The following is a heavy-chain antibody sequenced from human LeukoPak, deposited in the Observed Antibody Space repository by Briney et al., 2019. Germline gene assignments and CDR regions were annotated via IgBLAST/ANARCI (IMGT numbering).Heavy chain of an antibody. CDR2: IWCEGSNK. J-gene: IGHJ6*03. Sequence: GVSQRLLCAAWGYTHSILDVLGAPQAPGKALVGVTDIWCEGSNKYYADAVRGRFTISRDNSKNTLYLQMNSLRAEDTAVYYCARRGRLSGGVVVPAQSIPPSNYHYYYMDVWGKGTTVTVSS. V-gene: IGHV3-33*04. CDR1: GYTHSILD. D-gene: IGHD2-2*01. CDR3: ARRGRLSGGVVVPAQSIPPSNYHYYYMDV.